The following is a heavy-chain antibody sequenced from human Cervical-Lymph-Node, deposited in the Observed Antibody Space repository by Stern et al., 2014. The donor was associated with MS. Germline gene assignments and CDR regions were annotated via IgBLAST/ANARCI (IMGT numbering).Heavy chain of an antibody. J-gene: IGHJ4*03. CDR3: ARGGRMAAMFY. D-gene: IGHD5-24*01. Sequence: QVQLVESGPGLVKPSGTLSLTCTVSGASFNDYYWSWIRQPPGKGLECMGYCDHMGITNSPPFRKGRLTISIDMSKTQFSLELRFVTAADPAVYYCARGGRMAAMFYWGQGTLVTVSS. V-gene: IGHV4-59*01. CDR1: GASFNDYY. CDR2: CDHMGIT.